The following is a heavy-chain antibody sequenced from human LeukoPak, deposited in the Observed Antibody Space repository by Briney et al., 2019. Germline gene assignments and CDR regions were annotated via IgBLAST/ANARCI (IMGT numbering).Heavy chain of an antibody. V-gene: IGHV3-30*04. Sequence: PGRSLRLSCAASGFTFSSYAMHWVRQAPGKRLEWVALISYDGSHKYYADSVKGRFPISRDNSKNTLYLQMNSLGAEDTAVYYCAKSEYCSSTSCYIEPYYFDYWGQGTLVTVSS. J-gene: IGHJ4*02. CDR2: ISYDGSHK. D-gene: IGHD2-2*02. CDR3: AKSEYCSSTSCYIEPYYFDY. CDR1: GFTFSSYA.